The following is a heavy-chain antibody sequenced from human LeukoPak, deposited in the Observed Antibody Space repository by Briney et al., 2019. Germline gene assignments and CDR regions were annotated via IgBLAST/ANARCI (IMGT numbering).Heavy chain of an antibody. J-gene: IGHJ4*02. CDR3: ARWAPSPMVRGVIRVRLFDY. CDR2: IYTSGST. V-gene: IGHV4-61*02. Sequence: SETLSLTCTVSGGSISSGSYYWSWIRQPAGKGLEWIGRIYTSGSTNYNPSLKSRVTMSVDKSKNQFSLKLSSVTAADTAVYYCARWAPSPMVRGVIRVRLFDYWGQGTLVTVSS. D-gene: IGHD3-10*01. CDR1: GGSISSGSYY.